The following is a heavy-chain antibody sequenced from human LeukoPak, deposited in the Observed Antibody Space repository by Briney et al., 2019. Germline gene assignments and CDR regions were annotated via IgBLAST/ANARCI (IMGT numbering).Heavy chain of an antibody. CDR1: GFTFRSYE. J-gene: IGHJ4*02. V-gene: IGHV3-48*03. D-gene: IGHD3-3*01. CDR2: LRSSGSAF. CDR3: ARSARLMKGVVEVTALDD. Sequence: SGGSLILSCEDSGFTFRSYEMNWVRQAPGKGLEWIAYLRSSGSAFSYADSVKGRFTIARDNAKNSVYLEMNSLRADDTAVYYCARSARLMKGVVEVTALDDWGQRTLVTVSS.